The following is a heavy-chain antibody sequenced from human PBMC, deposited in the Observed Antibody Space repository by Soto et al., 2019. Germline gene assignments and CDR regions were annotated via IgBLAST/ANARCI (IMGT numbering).Heavy chain of an antibody. CDR2: IKQDGSEK. D-gene: IGHD4-17*01. Sequence: GGSLRLSCAASGFTFSSYWMSWVRQAPGKGLEWVANIKQDGSEKYYVDSVKGRFTISRDNAKNSLYLQMNSLRAEDTAVYYCARDDYGASSGLDYWGQGTLVTVSS. V-gene: IGHV3-7*01. CDR1: GFTFSSYW. J-gene: IGHJ4*02. CDR3: ARDDYGASSGLDY.